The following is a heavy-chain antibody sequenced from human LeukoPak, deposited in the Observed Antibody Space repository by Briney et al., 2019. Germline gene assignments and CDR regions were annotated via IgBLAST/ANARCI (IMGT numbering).Heavy chain of an antibody. CDR2: IYSAGST. J-gene: IGHJ4*02. D-gene: IGHD4-17*01. Sequence: PGGSLRLSCTASGFTVSSNYMSCVRQAPGKGLEWVSVIYSAGSTYYADSVRGRFVISRDNSKNTLYIQMNSLRAEDTAVYYCEGEEEYGHYSDYWGQGTLVTVSS. CDR1: GFTVSSNY. CDR3: EGEEEYGHYSDY. V-gene: IGHV3-66*01.